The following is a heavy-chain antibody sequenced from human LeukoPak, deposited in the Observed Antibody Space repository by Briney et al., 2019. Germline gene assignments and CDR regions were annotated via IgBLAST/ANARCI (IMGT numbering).Heavy chain of an antibody. D-gene: IGHD6-19*01. CDR3: AKGPRSGWFYLDY. CDR1: GFTFSTYV. CDR2: ISGGGENT. Sequence: GSLRLSCAASGFTFSTYVMIWVRQAPGKGLEWVSAISGGGENTFYADSVRGRFTISRDNSKNTLYVQLNRLRVEDTAVYYCAKGPRSGWFYLDYWGQGTLVTVSS. V-gene: IGHV3-23*01. J-gene: IGHJ4*02.